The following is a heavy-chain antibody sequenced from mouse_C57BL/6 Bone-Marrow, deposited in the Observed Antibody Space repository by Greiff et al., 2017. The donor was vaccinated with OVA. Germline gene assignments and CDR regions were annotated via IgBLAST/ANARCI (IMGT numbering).Heavy chain of an antibody. J-gene: IGHJ4*01. CDR2: ISSGGDYI. V-gene: IGHV5-9-1*02. Sequence: EVQLQQSGEGLVKPGGSLKLSCAASGFTFSSYAMSWVRQTPEKRLEWVAYISSGGDYIYYADTVKGRFTISRDNARNTLYLQMSSLKSEDTAMYYCTRERTTVVAHYAMDYWGQGTSVTVSS. CDR1: GFTFSSYA. D-gene: IGHD1-1*01. CDR3: TRERTTVVAHYAMDY.